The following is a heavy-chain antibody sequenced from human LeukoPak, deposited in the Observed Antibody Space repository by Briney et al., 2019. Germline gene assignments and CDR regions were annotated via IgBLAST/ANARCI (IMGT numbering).Heavy chain of an antibody. J-gene: IGHJ4*02. V-gene: IGHV4-39*07. Sequence: SETLSLTCTVSGGSISSSSYYWGWIRQPPGKGLEWIGSIYYSGSTYYNPSLKSRVTISVDTSKNQFSLKLSSVTAADTAVYYCARGYGVGATRVGLDYWGQGTLVTVSS. CDR2: IYYSGST. CDR1: GGSISSSSYY. D-gene: IGHD1-26*01. CDR3: ARGYGVGATRVGLDY.